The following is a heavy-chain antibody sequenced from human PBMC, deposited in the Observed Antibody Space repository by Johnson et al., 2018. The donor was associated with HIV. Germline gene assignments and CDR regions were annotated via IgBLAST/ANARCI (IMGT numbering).Heavy chain of an antibody. V-gene: IGHV3-30*14. D-gene: IGHD3-10*01. CDR1: GFTFSSYA. Sequence: QVKLVESGGGVVQPGRSLRLSCAASGFTFSSYAMHWVRQAPGKGLEWVAVISYDGSNKYYADSVKGRFTISRDNSKNTLYLQMNSLRAEDTAVYYCARDPRITMVNDAFDIWGQGTMVTVSS. CDR2: ISYDGSNK. CDR3: ARDPRITMVNDAFDI. J-gene: IGHJ3*02.